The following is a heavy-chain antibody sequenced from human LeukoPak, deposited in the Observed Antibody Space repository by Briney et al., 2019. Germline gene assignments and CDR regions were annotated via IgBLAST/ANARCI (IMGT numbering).Heavy chain of an antibody. Sequence: GESLKISCKGSGYSFTSYWIGWVRQMPGKGLEWMGIIYPGDSDTRYSPSFQGQVTISADKSISTAYLQWSSLKASDTAMYYCARTYDSSGYYYCYFDYWGQGTLVTVSS. CDR2: IYPGDSDT. CDR3: ARTYDSSGYYYCYFDY. CDR1: GYSFTSYW. V-gene: IGHV5-51*01. J-gene: IGHJ4*02. D-gene: IGHD3-22*01.